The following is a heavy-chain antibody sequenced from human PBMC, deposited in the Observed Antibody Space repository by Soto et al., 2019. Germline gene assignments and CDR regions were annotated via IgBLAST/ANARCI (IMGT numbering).Heavy chain of an antibody. CDR1: GGSISSYY. CDR2: IYYSGST. CDR3: ARPSGSYLYYFDY. J-gene: IGHJ4*02. V-gene: IGHV4-59*08. Sequence: ASETLSLTCTVSGGSISSYYWSWIRQPPGKGLEWIGYIYYSGSTNYNPSLKSRVTISVDTSKNQFSLKLSSVTAADTAVYYCARPSGSYLYYFDYWGQGTLVTVSS. D-gene: IGHD1-26*01.